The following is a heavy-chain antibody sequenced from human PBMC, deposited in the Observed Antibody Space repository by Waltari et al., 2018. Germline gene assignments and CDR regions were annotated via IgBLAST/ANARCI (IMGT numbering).Heavy chain of an antibody. D-gene: IGHD7-27*01. J-gene: IGHJ4*02. CDR2: ISSITTYI. CDR1: GFSFRSYG. CDR3: VSGGWGFYFDY. V-gene: IGHV3-21*01. Sequence: EVQLVESGGGLVKPGGSLRLSCGASGFSFRSYGMNWVRQAPGKGLGWVSSISSITTYIHYADSVKGRFTISRDNAKNSLYLQMNSLRVEYTAVYYCVSGGWGFYFDYWGQGTVVTVSS.